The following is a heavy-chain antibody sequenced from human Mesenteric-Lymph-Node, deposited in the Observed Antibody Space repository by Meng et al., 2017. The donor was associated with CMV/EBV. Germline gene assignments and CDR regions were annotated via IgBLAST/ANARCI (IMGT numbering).Heavy chain of an antibody. CDR3: ARDRLSIITTNWFDP. CDR2: INPNSGGT. V-gene: IGHV1-2*02. D-gene: IGHD1-1*01. J-gene: IGHJ5*02. Sequence: ASVKVSCKASGYTFTNYGITWVRQAPGQGPEWMGWINPNSGGTNYAQNFQGRVTMTRDTSISTAYMELRRLRYDDTAIYYCARDRLSIITTNWFDPWGQGTLVTVSS. CDR1: GYTFTNYG.